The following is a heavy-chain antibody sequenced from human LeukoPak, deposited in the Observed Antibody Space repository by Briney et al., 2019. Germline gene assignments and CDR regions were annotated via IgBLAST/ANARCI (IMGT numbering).Heavy chain of an antibody. CDR2: ISGDGGST. Sequence: GGSLRLSCAASGFTFDDYAMHWVRQAPGKGLEWVSLISGDGGSTYYADSVKGRFTISRDNSKNSLYLQMNSLRTEDTALYYCAKDLNPWVVSLYYYYGMDVWGQGTTVTVSS. J-gene: IGHJ6*02. CDR3: AKDLNPWVVSLYYYYGMDV. V-gene: IGHV3-43*02. CDR1: GFTFDDYA. D-gene: IGHD3-22*01.